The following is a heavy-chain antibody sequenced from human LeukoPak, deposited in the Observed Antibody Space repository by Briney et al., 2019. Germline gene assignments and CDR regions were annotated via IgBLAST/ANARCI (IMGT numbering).Heavy chain of an antibody. D-gene: IGHD6-13*01. CDR2: IYYSGST. Sequence: SETLSLTCTVSGGSISSSSYYWGWIRQPPGKGLEWIGSIYYSGSTYYNPSLKSRVTISVDTSKNQFSLKLSSVTAADTAVYYCARTSGSSGDIWGQGTMVTVPS. CDR1: GGSISSSSYY. CDR3: ARTSGSSGDI. J-gene: IGHJ3*02. V-gene: IGHV4-39*01.